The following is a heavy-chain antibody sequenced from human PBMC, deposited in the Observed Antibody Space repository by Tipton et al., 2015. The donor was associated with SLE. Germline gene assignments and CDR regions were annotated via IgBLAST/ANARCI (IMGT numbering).Heavy chain of an antibody. D-gene: IGHD5-12*01. J-gene: IGHJ6*03. CDR2: IKHTGST. CDR1: VESFSGYY. CDR3: AREVATALDHYYNMDV. V-gene: IGHV4-34*01. Sequence: TLSLTCAVFVESFSGYYWSWIRQPPGKGLEWIGEIKHTGSTKYNPSLKSRVTISVDTSKNQFSLKLSSVTAADTAVYYCAREVATALDHYYNMDVWGKGTTVTVSS.